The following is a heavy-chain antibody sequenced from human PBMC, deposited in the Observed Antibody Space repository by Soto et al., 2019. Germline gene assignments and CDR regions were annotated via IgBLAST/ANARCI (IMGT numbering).Heavy chain of an antibody. J-gene: IGHJ6*02. Sequence: QVQLQESGPGLVKPSGTLSLRCAVSGGSISSNNWWNWVRQTPGKGLEWIGEIHASGSTNYKPSLKSRLTMSVDKSENQFSLSLNSVTAADTAVYYCARAAAGTNELFKYHGLDVWRQGTSVTVSS. CDR2: IHASGST. CDR3: ARAAAGTNELFKYHGLDV. V-gene: IGHV4-4*02. CDR1: GGSISSNNW. D-gene: IGHD6-13*01.